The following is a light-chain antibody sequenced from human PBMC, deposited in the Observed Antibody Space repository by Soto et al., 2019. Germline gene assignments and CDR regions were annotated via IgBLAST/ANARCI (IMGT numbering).Light chain of an antibody. CDR2: EVN. CDR3: TSYAGGNNV. CDR1: SSGVGGYNY. V-gene: IGLV2-8*01. J-gene: IGLJ1*01. Sequence: QSALTQPPFASGSPGQSVTISCTGTSSGVGGYNYVSWYQQHPGKVPKLMIYEVNKRPSGVPDRFSGSKSGNTASLTVSGLQAEDEADYYCTSYAGGNNVFGTGTKLTVL.